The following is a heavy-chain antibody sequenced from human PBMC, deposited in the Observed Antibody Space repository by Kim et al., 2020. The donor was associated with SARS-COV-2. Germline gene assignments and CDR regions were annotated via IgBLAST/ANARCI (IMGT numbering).Heavy chain of an antibody. V-gene: IGHV4-34*01. J-gene: IGHJ4*02. CDR1: GGSFSGYY. D-gene: IGHD6-19*01. CDR3: ATTDPYTFPVAWLRSGRRFLSYFDY. Sequence: SETLSLTCAVYGGSFSGYYWSWIRQPPGKGLEWIGEINHSGSTNYNPSLKSRVTISVDTSKNQFSLKLSSVTAADTAVYYCATTDPYTFPVAWLRSGRRFLSYFDYWGQGTLVTVSS. CDR2: INHSGST.